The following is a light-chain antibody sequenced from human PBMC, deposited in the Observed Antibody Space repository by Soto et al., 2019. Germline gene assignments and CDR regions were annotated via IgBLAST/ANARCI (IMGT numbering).Light chain of an antibody. J-gene: IGKJ2*01. CDR3: QQYDDLPYT. V-gene: IGKV1-33*01. CDR1: QDIDNY. CDR2: DAA. Sequence: DVQLTQSPSSLSAFVGARLTITCQASQDIDNYLNWFQQKVGEAPKLLINDAAELEAGVPSRFGGSGSGTEFTLTISSLQPEDTATYYCQQYDDLPYTFGQGTKVDIK.